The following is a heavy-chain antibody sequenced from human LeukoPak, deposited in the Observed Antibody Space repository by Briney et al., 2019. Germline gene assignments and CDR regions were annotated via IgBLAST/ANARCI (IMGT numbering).Heavy chain of an antibody. V-gene: IGHV3-7*01. D-gene: IGHD1-26*01. J-gene: IGHJ4*02. CDR2: IKQDGSEK. CDR3: YVGPTDY. CDR1: GFTFSSYW. Sequence: GGSLRLSCAASGFTFSSYWMSWVRQAPGKGLEWVANIKQDGSEKNYLGSVKGRFTISRGNAKNSLYLQMNSLRAEDTAVYHCYVGPTDYWGQGTLVTVSS.